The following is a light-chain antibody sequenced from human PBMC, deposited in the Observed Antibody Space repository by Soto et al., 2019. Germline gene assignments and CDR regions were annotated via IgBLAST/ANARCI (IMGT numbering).Light chain of an antibody. CDR2: DAS. CDR3: QQGGNWPLT. CDR1: QSVSSH. Sequence: ILLTQSPATLSLSPGEGDTVSCVASQSVSSHLAWYQQKRDQAPRLLIYDASSRASGIPARFSGRGSGTDFTLTISYLEPEDFAIYYCQQGGNWPLTFGQGTRLEIK. J-gene: IGKJ5*01. V-gene: IGKV3-11*01.